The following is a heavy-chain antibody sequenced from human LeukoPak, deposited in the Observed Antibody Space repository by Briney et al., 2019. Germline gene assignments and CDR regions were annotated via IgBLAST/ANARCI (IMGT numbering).Heavy chain of an antibody. D-gene: IGHD1-26*01. CDR3: ALYYSGRYGYFKR. V-gene: IGHV1-18*01. J-gene: IGHJ1*01. CDR2: ISAYNGNT. CDR1: GYIFSSYG. Sequence: ASVTVSCKASGYIFSSYGISWVRQAPGQGLEWMGWISAYNGNTNYAQKLQGRVTMTTDTSTSTAYMELRSLRSDDTAVYYCALYYSGRYGYFKRWGQGTLVTVSS.